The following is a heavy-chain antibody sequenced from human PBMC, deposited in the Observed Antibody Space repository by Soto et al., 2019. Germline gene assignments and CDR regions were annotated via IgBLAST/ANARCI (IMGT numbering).Heavy chain of an antibody. Sequence: SQLLSVSCTVEGGKFGGYCWSWIRPTPGKGLEWIGEINHSGSTNYNPSLKSRVTISVDTSKNQFSLKLSSVTAADTAVYYCARRRQITMVRGVTYYYYYYGMDVWGQGTTVTVSS. V-gene: IGHV4-34*01. CDR3: ARRRQITMVRGVTYYYYYYGMDV. CDR1: GGKFGGYC. D-gene: IGHD3-10*01. CDR2: INHSGST. J-gene: IGHJ6*02.